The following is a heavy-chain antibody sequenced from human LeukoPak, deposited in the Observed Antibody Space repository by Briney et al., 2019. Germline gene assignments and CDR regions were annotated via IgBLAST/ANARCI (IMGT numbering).Heavy chain of an antibody. J-gene: IGHJ6*03. CDR1: GFTFSSYG. Sequence: GGTLRLSCAASGFTFSSYGMSWVRQAPGKGLEWVANIKQDGSEKYYVDSVKGRFTISRDNAKNSLYLQMNSLRAEDTAVYYCARDRMGLWFGELSYYYMDVWGKGTTVTISS. CDR3: ARDRMGLWFGELSYYYMDV. D-gene: IGHD3-10*01. CDR2: IKQDGSEK. V-gene: IGHV3-7*01.